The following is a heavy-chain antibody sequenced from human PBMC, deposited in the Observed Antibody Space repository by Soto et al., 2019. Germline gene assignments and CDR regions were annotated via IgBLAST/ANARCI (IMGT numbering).Heavy chain of an antibody. D-gene: IGHD1-26*01. V-gene: IGHV3-30*03. J-gene: IGHJ3*02. CDR1: GFTFSSYG. Sequence: GGSLRISCAASGFTFSSYGMHWVRQAPGKGLEWVAVISYDGSNKYYADSVKGRFTISRDNSKNTLYLQMNSLRAEDTAVYYCARYSGSYDAFDIWGHGTMVTVSS. CDR3: ARYSGSYDAFDI. CDR2: ISYDGSNK.